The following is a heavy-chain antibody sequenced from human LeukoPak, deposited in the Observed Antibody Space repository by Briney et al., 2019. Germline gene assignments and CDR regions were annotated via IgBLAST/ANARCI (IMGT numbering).Heavy chain of an antibody. CDR1: GYTFTSYG. J-gene: IGHJ5*02. V-gene: IGHV1-18*01. Sequence: ASVKVSCKASGYTFTSYGISWVRQAPGQGLEWMGWISAYNGNTNYAQKLQGRVTMTTDTSMSTAYMELRSLRSDDTAVYYCAILTGYCSGGSCPVNWFDPWGQGTLVTVSS. CDR2: ISAYNGNT. CDR3: AILTGYCSGGSCPVNWFDP. D-gene: IGHD2-15*01.